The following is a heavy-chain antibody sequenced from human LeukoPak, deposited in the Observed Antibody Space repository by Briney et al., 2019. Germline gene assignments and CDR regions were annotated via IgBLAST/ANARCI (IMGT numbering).Heavy chain of an antibody. V-gene: IGHV4-34*01. D-gene: IGHD6-13*01. CDR1: GGSFSGYY. CDR2: INHSGST. CDR3: ARAYSSSWFTPGDACDI. Sequence: KPSETLSLTCAVYGGSFSGYYWSWIRQPPGKGLEWIGEINHSGSTNYNPSLKSRVTISVDTSKNQFSLKLSSVTAADTAVYYCARAYSSSWFTPGDACDIWGQGTMVTVSS. J-gene: IGHJ3*02.